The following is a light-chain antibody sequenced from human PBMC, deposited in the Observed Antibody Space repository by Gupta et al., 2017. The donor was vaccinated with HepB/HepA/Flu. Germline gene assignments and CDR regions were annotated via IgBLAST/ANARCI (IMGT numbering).Light chain of an antibody. J-gene: IGLJ2*01. Sequence: QSVLPPPPSVSRSPGQRVTISCTGSSSNIGAGYDVPWYQHIPGTAPKLLIYGKSKRNSGVPDRFSGSKSGPSASLAITGLQAEDEADYYCQSEDSSLSVVVFGGGTKLTVL. CDR2: GKS. CDR3: QSEDSSLSVVV. V-gene: IGLV1-40*01. CDR1: SSNIGAGYD.